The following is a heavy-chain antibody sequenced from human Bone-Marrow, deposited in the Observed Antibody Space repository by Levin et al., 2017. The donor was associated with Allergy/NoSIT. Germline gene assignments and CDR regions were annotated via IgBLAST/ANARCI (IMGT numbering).Heavy chain of an antibody. CDR3: VKAGDGWDYFHS. CDR1: GFYFDDYT. D-gene: IGHD3-10*01. J-gene: IGHJ4*02. V-gene: IGHV3-43*01. Sequence: QRGESLKISCAASGFYFDDYTMHWVRQAPGKGLEWVSLVTWDATGSYYADSVKGRFTISRDNSGNSLSLQMNSLKREDTALYYCVKAGDGWDYFHSWGQGTMVIVSS. CDR2: VTWDATGS.